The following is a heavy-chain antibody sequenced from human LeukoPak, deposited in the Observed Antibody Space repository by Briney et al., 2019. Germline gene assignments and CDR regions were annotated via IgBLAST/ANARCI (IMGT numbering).Heavy chain of an antibody. J-gene: IGHJ5*02. V-gene: IGHV1-69*05. Sequence: SVKVSCKASGGTFSSYAISWVRQAPGQGLEWMGRIIPIFGTANYAQKFQGRVTITTDESTSTAYMELSSLRSEDTAVYYCARDLYSSGYNWFNPWGQGTLVTVSS. CDR1: GGTFSSYA. D-gene: IGHD3-22*01. CDR3: ARDLYSSGYNWFNP. CDR2: IIPIFGTA.